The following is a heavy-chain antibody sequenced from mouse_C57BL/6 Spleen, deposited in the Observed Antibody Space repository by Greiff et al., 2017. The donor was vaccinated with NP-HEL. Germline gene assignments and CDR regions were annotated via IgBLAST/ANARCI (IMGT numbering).Heavy chain of an antibody. CDR2: ISNGGGST. CDR1: GFTFSDYY. J-gene: IGHJ1*03. CDR3: ARHLYSLPSWYFDV. V-gene: IGHV5-12*01. Sequence: EVQLVESGGGLVQPGGSLKLSCAASGFTFSDYYMYWVRQTPEKRLEWVAYISNGGGSTYYPDTVKGRFTISRDNAKNTLYLQMSRLKSEDTAMYYCARHLYSLPSWYFDVWGTGTTVTVSS.